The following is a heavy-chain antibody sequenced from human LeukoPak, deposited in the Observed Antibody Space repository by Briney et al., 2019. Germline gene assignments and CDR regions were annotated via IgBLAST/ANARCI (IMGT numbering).Heavy chain of an antibody. CDR2: VNPIFGKA. D-gene: IGHD5-18*01. Sequence: GASVKVSCKASVCTFSNYSISWVRQAPGQGLEWMGGVNPIFGKANYAQKFQDRVTNTADEYTDTAYMELSSLRPDDTAVYYCARDGGRDSYGSVPTGYYYYYMDVWGKGTTVTISS. J-gene: IGHJ6*03. CDR1: VCTFSNYS. V-gene: IGHV1-69*13. CDR3: ARDGGRDSYGSVPTGYYYYYMDV.